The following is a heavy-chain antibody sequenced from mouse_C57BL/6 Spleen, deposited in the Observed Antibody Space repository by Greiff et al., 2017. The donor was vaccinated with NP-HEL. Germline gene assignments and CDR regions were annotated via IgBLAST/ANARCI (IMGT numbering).Heavy chain of an antibody. Sequence: EVQLQESGPGLVKPSQSLSLTCSVTGYSITSGYYWNWIRQFPGNKLEWMGYISYDGSNNYNPSLKNRISITRDTSKNQFFLKLNSVTTEDTATYYCASFGRGYYFDYWGQGTTLTVSS. J-gene: IGHJ2*01. CDR2: ISYDGSN. CDR1: GYSITSGYY. CDR3: ASFGRGYYFDY. D-gene: IGHD3-1*01. V-gene: IGHV3-6*01.